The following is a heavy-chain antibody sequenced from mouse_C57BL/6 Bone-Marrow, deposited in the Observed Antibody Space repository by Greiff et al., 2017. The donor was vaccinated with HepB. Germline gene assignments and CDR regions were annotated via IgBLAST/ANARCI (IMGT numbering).Heavy chain of an antibody. CDR2: IDPNSGGT. CDR1: GYTFTSYW. V-gene: IGHV1-72*01. CDR3: ARDDTTVVATSYYAMDY. D-gene: IGHD1-1*01. J-gene: IGHJ4*01. Sequence: QVQLQQPGAELVKPGASVKLSCKASGYTFTSYWMHWVKQRPGRGLEWIGRIDPNSGGTKYNEKFKSKATLTVDKPSSTAYMQLSSLTSEDSAVYYCARDDTTVVATSYYAMDYWGQGTSVTVSS.